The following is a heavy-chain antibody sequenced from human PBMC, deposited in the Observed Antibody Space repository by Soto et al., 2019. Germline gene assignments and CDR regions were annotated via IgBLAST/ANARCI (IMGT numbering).Heavy chain of an antibody. CDR2: IWYDGSNK. CDR3: ARGPNYYDSSGYYPSGAFDI. D-gene: IGHD3-22*01. J-gene: IGHJ3*02. CDR1: GFTFSSYG. V-gene: IGHV3-33*01. Sequence: GGSLRLSCAASGFTFSSYGMHWVRQAPGKGLEWVAVIWYDGSNKYYADSVKGRFTISRDNSKNTLYLQMNSLRAEDTAVYYCARGPNYYDSSGYYPSGAFDIWGQGTMVTVSS.